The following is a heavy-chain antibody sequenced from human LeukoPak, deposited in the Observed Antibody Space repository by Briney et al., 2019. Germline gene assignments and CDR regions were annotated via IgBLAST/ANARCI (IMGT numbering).Heavy chain of an antibody. Sequence: PSQTLSLTCTVSGXSISSGDYYWSWIRQPPGKGLEWIGYIYYSGSTYYNPSLKSRVTISVDTSKNQFSLKLSSVTAADTAVYYCARRDIVVVPAALDAFDIWGQGTMVTVSS. D-gene: IGHD2-2*01. CDR1: GXSISSGDYY. J-gene: IGHJ3*02. CDR3: ARRDIVVVPAALDAFDI. V-gene: IGHV4-30-4*01. CDR2: IYYSGST.